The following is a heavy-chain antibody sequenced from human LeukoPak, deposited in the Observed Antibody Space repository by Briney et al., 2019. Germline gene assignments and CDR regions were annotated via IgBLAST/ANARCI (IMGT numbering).Heavy chain of an antibody. J-gene: IGHJ3*02. Sequence: GGSLRLSCAASGFTFSSYAMSWVRQAPGKGLEWVSSSRGSGGNTYYADSVKGRFTISRDNAKNSLYLQMNSLRAEDTAVYYCARDGAKAGAFDIWGQGTMVTVSS. D-gene: IGHD3-16*01. CDR3: ARDGAKAGAFDI. V-gene: IGHV3-23*01. CDR2: SRGSGGNT. CDR1: GFTFSSYA.